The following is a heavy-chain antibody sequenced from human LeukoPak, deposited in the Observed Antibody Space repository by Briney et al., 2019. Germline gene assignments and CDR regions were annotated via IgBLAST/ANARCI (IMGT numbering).Heavy chain of an antibody. J-gene: IGHJ3*02. CDR1: GFTFSSYS. CDR3: ARAKRNGFDI. CDR2: ISSSSSTI. V-gene: IGHV3-48*01. Sequence: GGSLRLSCAASGFTFSSYSMNWVRQAPGKGLEWVSYISSSSSTIYYADSVKGRFTISRDNAMNSVYLQMNSLRAEDTAVYYCARAKRNGFDIWGQGIMVTVSS.